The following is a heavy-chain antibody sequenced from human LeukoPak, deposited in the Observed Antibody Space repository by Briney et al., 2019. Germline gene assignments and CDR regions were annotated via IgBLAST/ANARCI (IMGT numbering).Heavy chain of an antibody. V-gene: IGHV3-30*04. Sequence: HPGGALRLSCAASGFTFSSFAMHWVRQAPGKGLEWVAVISYDGSNKYYADSVKGRFTISRDNSKNTLYLQMNSLRAEDTAVYYCARDGRLAVADYYYYGMDVWGQGTTATVSS. CDR3: ARDGRLAVADYYYYGMDV. D-gene: IGHD6-19*01. CDR1: GFTFSSFA. CDR2: ISYDGSNK. J-gene: IGHJ6*02.